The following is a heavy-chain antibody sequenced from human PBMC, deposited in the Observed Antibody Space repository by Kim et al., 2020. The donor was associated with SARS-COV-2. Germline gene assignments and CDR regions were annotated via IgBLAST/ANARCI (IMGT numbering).Heavy chain of an antibody. V-gene: IGHV6-1*01. J-gene: IGHJ3*02. CDR1: GDSVSSNSAA. CDR3: ARDSGLVVVTALHDAFDI. D-gene: IGHD2-21*02. Sequence: SQTLSLTCAISGDSVSSNSAAWNWIRQSPSRGLEWLGRTYYRSKWYNDYAVSVKSRITINPDTSKNQFSLQLNSVTPEDTAVYYCARDSGLVVVTALHDAFDIWGQGTMVTVSS. CDR2: TYYRSKWYN.